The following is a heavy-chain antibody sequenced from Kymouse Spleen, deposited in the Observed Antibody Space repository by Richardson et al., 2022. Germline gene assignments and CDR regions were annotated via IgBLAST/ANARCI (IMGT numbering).Heavy chain of an antibody. D-gene: IGHD3-10*01. J-gene: IGHJ6*02. Sequence: QVQLQQWGAGLLKPSETLSLTCAVYGGSFSGYYWSWIRQPPGKGLEWIGEINHSGSTNYNPSLKSRVTISVDTSKNQFSLKLSSVTAADTAVYYCARESMVRGEDYYGMDVWGQGTTVTVSS. CDR2: INHSGST. CDR3: ARESMVRGEDYYGMDV. V-gene: IGHV4-34*01. CDR1: GGSFSGYY.